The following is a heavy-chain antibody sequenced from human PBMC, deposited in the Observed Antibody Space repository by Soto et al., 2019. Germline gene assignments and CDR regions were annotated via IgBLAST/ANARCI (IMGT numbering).Heavy chain of an antibody. CDR2: INPNGGST. D-gene: IGHD6-6*01. CDR3: TRGLASGDY. J-gene: IGHJ4*02. CDR1: GYIFTNFY. V-gene: IGHV1-46*03. Sequence: QVQLVQPGAEVKKPWASVKFSCKASGYIFTNFYIHWVRQAPGQGLEWIGIINPNGGSTNYAQNFQGRVTMTRDTSTSTVYMDLSSLRSEDTDVYYCTRGLASGDYWGQGTLITVSS.